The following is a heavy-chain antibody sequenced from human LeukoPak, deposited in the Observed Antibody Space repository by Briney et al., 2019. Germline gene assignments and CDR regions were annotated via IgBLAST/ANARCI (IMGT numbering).Heavy chain of an antibody. D-gene: IGHD4-23*01. CDR3: ARVDHGANPNGVYYFDY. Sequence: PSETLSLTCTVSGGSINSGGYYWSWIRQHPGKGLEWIGYIYYSGSTYYNPSLKSRITMSVDTSKNQFSLKLSSVTAADTAVYYCARVDHGANPNGVYYFDYWGQGTLVTVSS. J-gene: IGHJ4*02. CDR2: IYYSGST. CDR1: GGSINSGGYY. V-gene: IGHV4-31*03.